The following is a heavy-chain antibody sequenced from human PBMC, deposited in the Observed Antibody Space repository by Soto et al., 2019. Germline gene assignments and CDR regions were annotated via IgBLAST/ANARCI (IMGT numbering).Heavy chain of an antibody. Sequence: AASVKVSCKASGYTFTSYGISWVRQAPGQGLEWMGWISAYNGNTNYAQKLQGRVTMTTDTSTSTAYMELRSLRSDDTAVYYCARDGSSWYYYYYGMDVWGQGTTVTVS. CDR3: ARDGSSWYYYYYGMDV. J-gene: IGHJ6*02. V-gene: IGHV1-18*04. CDR2: ISAYNGNT. D-gene: IGHD6-13*01. CDR1: GYTFTSYG.